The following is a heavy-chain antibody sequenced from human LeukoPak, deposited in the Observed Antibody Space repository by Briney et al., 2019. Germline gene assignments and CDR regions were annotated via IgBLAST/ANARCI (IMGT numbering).Heavy chain of an antibody. J-gene: IGHJ4*02. V-gene: IGHV4-38-2*02. CDR1: GYSISSGYF. D-gene: IGHD3-22*01. CDR3: ARGRLGHYDSSGYYRY. CDR2: IYHSGST. Sequence: SETLSLTRTVSGYSISSGYFWGWIRPPPGKGLEWIGSIYHSGSTYYNPSLKSRVTISVDTSKNQFSLKLSSVTAADTAVYYCARGRLGHYDSSGYYRYWGQGTLVTVSS.